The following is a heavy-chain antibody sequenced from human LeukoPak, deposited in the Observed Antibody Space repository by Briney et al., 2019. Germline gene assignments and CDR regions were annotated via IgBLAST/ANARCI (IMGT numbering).Heavy chain of an antibody. Sequence: PGGSLRLSCAASGFTFSSYAMSWVRQAPGKGLEWLSAISGSGGSTYYADSVKGRFTISRDNSKNTLYLQMNSLRAEDTAVYYCAKAGSTSSSKKSFDYWGQGTLVTVSS. CDR3: AKAGSTSSSKKSFDY. D-gene: IGHD2-2*01. CDR2: ISGSGGST. V-gene: IGHV3-23*01. CDR1: GFTFSSYA. J-gene: IGHJ4*02.